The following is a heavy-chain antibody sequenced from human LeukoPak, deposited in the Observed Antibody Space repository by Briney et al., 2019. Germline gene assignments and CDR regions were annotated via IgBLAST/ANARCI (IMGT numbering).Heavy chain of an antibody. CDR1: GFTFSTYN. CDR3: ARHTGPYYSSGSYGLDV. V-gene: IGHV3-21*01. CDR2: ISSSGTSI. Sequence: GGSLRLSCAASGFTFSTYNMNWVRQAPGKGLEWVSSISSSGTSIYYAESSKGRFTISRDNAKNSLYLQMNSLRAEDTAVYYCARHTGPYYSSGSYGLDVWGQGTTVIVSS. J-gene: IGHJ6*02. D-gene: IGHD3-10*01.